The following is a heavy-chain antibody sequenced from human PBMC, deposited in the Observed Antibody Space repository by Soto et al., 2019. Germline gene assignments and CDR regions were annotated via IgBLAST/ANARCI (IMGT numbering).Heavy chain of an antibody. CDR1: GGSISSYY. Sequence: SETLSLTCTVSGGSISSYYWSWIRQPPGKGLEWIGYIYYSGSTIYYPSLKSRVTISVDTSKNQFSLKLSSVTAADTAVYFCARDRYSSGYYFPDAFDIWGQGTMVTVSS. CDR3: ARDRYSSGYYFPDAFDI. J-gene: IGHJ3*02. V-gene: IGHV4-59*01. D-gene: IGHD3-22*01. CDR2: IYYSGST.